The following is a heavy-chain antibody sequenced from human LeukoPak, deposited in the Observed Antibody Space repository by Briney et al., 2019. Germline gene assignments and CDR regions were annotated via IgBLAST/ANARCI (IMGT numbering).Heavy chain of an antibody. V-gene: IGHV3-53*01. Sequence: GGSLRLSCAASGFTVSSNYMSWVRQAPGKGLEWVSVIYSGGSTYYADSVKGRFAISRDNSKNTLYLQMNSLRAEDTAVYYCARVTTVTPRMGALDIWGQGTMVTVSS. CDR3: ARVTTVTPRMGALDI. J-gene: IGHJ3*02. D-gene: IGHD4-17*01. CDR1: GFTVSSNY. CDR2: IYSGGST.